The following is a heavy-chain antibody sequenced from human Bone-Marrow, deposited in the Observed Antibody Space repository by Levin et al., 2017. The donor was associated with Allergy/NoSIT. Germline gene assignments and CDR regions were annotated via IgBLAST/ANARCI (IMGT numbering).Heavy chain of an antibody. J-gene: IGHJ6*02. D-gene: IGHD1-1*01. CDR3: AREPPVTTRPNYFYGMDV. Sequence: PGGSLRLSCAVSGFTFGSYAIHWVRQAPGKGLEWVGDVSYDRGYKYYADSVKGRFTISSDNPKNTVYLQMNSLRPEDTAVYYCAREPPVTTRPNYFYGMDVWGQGTTVTVSS. CDR2: VSYDRGYK. V-gene: IGHV3-30-3*01. CDR1: GFTFGSYA.